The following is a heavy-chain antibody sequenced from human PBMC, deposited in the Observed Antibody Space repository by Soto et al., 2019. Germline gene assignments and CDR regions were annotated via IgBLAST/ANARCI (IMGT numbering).Heavy chain of an antibody. CDR1: GGSISSSSYY. CDR3: ARMAKYSSSWYGSYYHYMDV. V-gene: IGHV4-39*01. D-gene: IGHD6-13*01. J-gene: IGHJ6*03. Sequence: SETLSLTCTVSGGSISSSSYYWGWIRQPPGKGLEWIGSIYYSGSTYYNPSLKSRVTISVDTSKNQFSLKLSSVTAADTAVYYCARMAKYSSSWYGSYYHYMDVWGKGTTVTVSS. CDR2: IYYSGST.